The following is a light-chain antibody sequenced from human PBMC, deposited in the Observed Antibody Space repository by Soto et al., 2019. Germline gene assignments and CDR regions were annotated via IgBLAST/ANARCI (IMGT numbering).Light chain of an antibody. CDR3: QQYGSSPIT. V-gene: IGKV3D-20*01. CDR1: QRVSSSY. Sequence: EIVLTQSPATLSLSAGERATLSCGASQRVSSSYLAWYQQKPGLAPRLLIYDASSSAPGIPDRFSGSGSGTDFTLTISRLEPEDFAVYYCQQYGSSPITFGQGTRLEIK. CDR2: DAS. J-gene: IGKJ5*01.